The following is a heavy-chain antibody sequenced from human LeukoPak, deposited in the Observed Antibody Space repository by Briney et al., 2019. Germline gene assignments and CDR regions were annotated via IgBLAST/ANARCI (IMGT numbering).Heavy chain of an antibody. Sequence: PSETLSLTCTVAGGSISGYYWSWIRQPAGKGLEWIGRMYTIGSTNYNPSLKSRITMSVDTSKNQFSLKLGSVTAADTAVYYCARDKGGGSYVDWGQGTLVTVSS. CDR3: ARDKGGGSYVD. CDR1: GGSISGYY. D-gene: IGHD3-22*01. CDR2: MYTIGST. V-gene: IGHV4-4*07. J-gene: IGHJ4*02.